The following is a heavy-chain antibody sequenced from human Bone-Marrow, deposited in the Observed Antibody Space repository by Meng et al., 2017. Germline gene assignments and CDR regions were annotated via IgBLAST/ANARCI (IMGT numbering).Heavy chain of an antibody. V-gene: IGHV1-2*06. J-gene: IGHJ4*02. CDR3: ARDLTYIRYFDWLFLSPYFDY. CDR1: GYTFTGYY. Sequence: SVKVSCKASGYTFTGYYMHWVRQAPGQGLEWMGRINPNSGGTNYAQKFQGRVTMTRDTSISTAYMELSRLRSDDTAVYYCARDLTYIRYFDWLFLSPYFDYWGQGTLVTVSS. D-gene: IGHD3-9*01. CDR2: INPNSGGT.